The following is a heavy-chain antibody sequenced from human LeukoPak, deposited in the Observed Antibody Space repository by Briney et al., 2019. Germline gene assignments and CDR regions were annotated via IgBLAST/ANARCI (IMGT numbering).Heavy chain of an antibody. Sequence: SETLSLTCTVSGGSVSSGSYYWSWIRQPPGKGLEWIGHIYYSGSTNYNPSLKSRVTISVDMSKNQFSLRLSSVTTADTAVYYCARVPGGGTAANWGQGTMVTVSS. CDR1: GGSVSSGSYY. J-gene: IGHJ3*01. V-gene: IGHV4-61*01. CDR2: IYYSGST. CDR3: ARVPGGGTAAN. D-gene: IGHD1-7*01.